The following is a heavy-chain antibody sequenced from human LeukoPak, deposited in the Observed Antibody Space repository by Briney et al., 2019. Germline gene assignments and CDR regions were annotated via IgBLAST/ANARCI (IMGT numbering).Heavy chain of an antibody. J-gene: IGHJ6*02. CDR2: MNSNSGNT. CDR1: GYTFTSYD. Sequence: GASVKVSCKASGYTFTSYDINWVRQATGQGLEWMGWMNSNSGNTGYAQKFQGRVTMTRNTSISTAYMELSSLRSEDTAVYYCARQPISGYYYGMDVWGQGTTVTVSS. V-gene: IGHV1-8*01. CDR3: ARQPISGYYYGMDV. D-gene: IGHD3-3*01.